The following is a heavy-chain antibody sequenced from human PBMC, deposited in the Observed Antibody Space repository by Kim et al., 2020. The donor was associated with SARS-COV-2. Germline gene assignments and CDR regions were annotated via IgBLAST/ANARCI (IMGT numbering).Heavy chain of an antibody. J-gene: IGHJ4*02. CDR2: FDPEDGET. V-gene: IGHV1-24*01. Sequence: ASVKVSCKVSGYTLTELSMHWVRQAPGKGLEWMGGFDPEDGETIYAQKFQGRVTMTEDTSTDTAYMELSSLRSEDTAVYYCATFSPPSRYDSSGYYYFDYWGQGTLVTVSS. CDR3: ATFSPPSRYDSSGYYYFDY. D-gene: IGHD3-22*01. CDR1: GYTLTELS.